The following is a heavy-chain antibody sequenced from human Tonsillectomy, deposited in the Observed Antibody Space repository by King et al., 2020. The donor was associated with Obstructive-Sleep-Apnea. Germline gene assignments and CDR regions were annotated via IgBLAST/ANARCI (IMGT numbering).Heavy chain of an antibody. J-gene: IGHJ4*02. V-gene: IGHV3-7*01. CDR2: IKQDGSYQ. CDR3: ASQNYSGSGKYYFFHS. Sequence: QLVQSGGGLVQPGGSLRLSCAASEFRFSNYWMSWVRQAPGKGPEWVANIKQDGSYQNYVDSVKGRFTISRDNAQNSLYLQMNSLRAEDTAVYYCASQNYSGSGKYYFFHSWGQGVLVTVSS. D-gene: IGHD3-10*01. CDR1: EFRFSNYW.